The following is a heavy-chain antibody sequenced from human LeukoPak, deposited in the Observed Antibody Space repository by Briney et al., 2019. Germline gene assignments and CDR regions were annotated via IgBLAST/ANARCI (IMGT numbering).Heavy chain of an antibody. Sequence: SETLSLTCTVSGVSINTYYASWIRQTPGKGLEFIGFIYNGGNTNYNPSLKSRATISVDTSNNQFSLRLTSVTAADTAMYYCAAGPWELDFWGQGTLVTVSS. CDR1: GVSINTYY. CDR2: IYNGGNT. J-gene: IGHJ4*02. CDR3: AAGPWELDF. V-gene: IGHV4-4*09. D-gene: IGHD1-26*01.